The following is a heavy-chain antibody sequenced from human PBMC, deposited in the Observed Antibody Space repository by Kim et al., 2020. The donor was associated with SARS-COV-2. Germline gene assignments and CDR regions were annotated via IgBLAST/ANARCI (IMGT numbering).Heavy chain of an antibody. CDR3: ARDLSLQFFEENAFDI. J-gene: IGHJ3*02. D-gene: IGHD3-3*01. V-gene: IGHV4-38-2*02. CDR2: IYHSGST. Sequence: SETLSLTCTVSGYSISSGYYWGWIRQPPGKGLEWIGSIYHSGSTYYNPSLKSRVTISVDTSKNQFSLKLSSVTAADTAVYYCARDLSLQFFEENAFDIWG. CDR1: GYSISSGYY.